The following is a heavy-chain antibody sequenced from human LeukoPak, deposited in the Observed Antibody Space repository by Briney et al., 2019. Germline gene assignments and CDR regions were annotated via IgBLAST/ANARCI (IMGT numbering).Heavy chain of an antibody. V-gene: IGHV3-23*01. Sequence: GGSLRLSCAASGFTFSSYAMSWVRQAPGKGLEWVSGIIKSGDRTYYADSVKGRFTISRDNSKNTLDLQMNSLRAEDTAVYYCAKPRSGWCHVDSWGQGTLVTVSS. CDR1: GFTFSSYA. CDR2: IIKSGDRT. CDR3: AKPRSGWCHVDS. J-gene: IGHJ4*02. D-gene: IGHD6-19*01.